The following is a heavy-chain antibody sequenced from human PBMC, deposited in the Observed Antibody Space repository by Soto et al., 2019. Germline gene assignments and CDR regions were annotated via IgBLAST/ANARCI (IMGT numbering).Heavy chain of an antibody. CDR2: IYYSGST. J-gene: IGHJ4*02. CDR3: VRASEIYFDY. V-gene: IGHV4-31*03. Sequence: SETLSLTCTVSGGSIDNGGFYWSWVRQRPGRGLEWLGYIYYSGSTHYSPTLRSRISFSVASGKNQFSLRLTSVTAADTAIYFCVRASEIYFDYWGQGILVTVSS. CDR1: GGSIDNGGFY.